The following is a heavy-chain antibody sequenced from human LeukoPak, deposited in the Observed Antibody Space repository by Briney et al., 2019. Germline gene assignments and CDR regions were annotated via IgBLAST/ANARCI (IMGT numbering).Heavy chain of an antibody. Sequence: PGGSLRLSCEASGFIFSSYWMHWVRQAPGKGLVWVSRINSNGGTTTYADSVNGRFTISRDNAKNMVYLQMNSLRAEDTAVYYCARGASLAYYVDVWGKGTTVTVSS. CDR3: ARGASLAYYVDV. J-gene: IGHJ6*04. D-gene: IGHD3-16*01. V-gene: IGHV3-74*01. CDR2: INSNGGTT. CDR1: GFIFSSYW.